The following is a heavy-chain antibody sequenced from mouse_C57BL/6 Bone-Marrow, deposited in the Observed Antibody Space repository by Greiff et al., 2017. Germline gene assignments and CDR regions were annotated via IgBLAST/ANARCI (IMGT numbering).Heavy chain of an antibody. D-gene: IGHD4-1*01. J-gene: IGHJ2*01. CDR3: ARISWVFDY. V-gene: IGHV14-2*01. CDR1: GFNFKDYY. CDR2: IDPEDGGT. Sequence: EVKLQEPGAELVKPGASVKLSCTASGFNFKDYYMHWVKQRPEQGLEWIGRIDPEDGGTKYATKFQGKATITADTSSNTTYLELSSLTSGDTAVYYCARISWVFDYWGEDATLTVSS.